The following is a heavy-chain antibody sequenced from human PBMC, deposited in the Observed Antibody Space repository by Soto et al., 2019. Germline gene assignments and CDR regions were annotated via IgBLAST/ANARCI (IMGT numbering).Heavy chain of an antibody. D-gene: IGHD2-2*01. J-gene: IGHJ6*01. Sequence: GGSVKVYFKASGGPFSSYAISLVRQAPGQGLEWIRGIIPIFGTANYSQKLHVRVTITADESTSTAYMELSSLRSEDTAVYYCAREDIVVVPAATNQYYYYGMDVWGQGTTVTVSS. CDR3: AREDIVVVPAATNQYYYYGMDV. CDR1: GGPFSSYA. V-gene: IGHV1-69*13. CDR2: IIPIFGTA.